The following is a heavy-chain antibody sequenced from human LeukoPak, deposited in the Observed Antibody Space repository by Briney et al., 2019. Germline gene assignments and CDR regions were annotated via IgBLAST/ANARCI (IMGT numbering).Heavy chain of an antibody. V-gene: IGHV3-49*03. J-gene: IGHJ4*02. Sequence: GGSLRLSCTASGFTFGDYIMSWFRQAPGKGLEWVGFIRSKSSGGTTEYAASVKGRFTISRDDSKSIAYLQMNSLKTEDTAVYYCTVISGDYWGQGTLVTVSS. CDR3: TVISGDY. D-gene: IGHD2-21*01. CDR1: GFTFGDYI. CDR2: IRSKSSGGTT.